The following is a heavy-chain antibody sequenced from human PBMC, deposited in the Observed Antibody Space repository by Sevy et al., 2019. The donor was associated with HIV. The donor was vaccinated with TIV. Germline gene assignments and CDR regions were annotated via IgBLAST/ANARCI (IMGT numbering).Heavy chain of an antibody. D-gene: IGHD1-20*01. V-gene: IGHV3-23*01. J-gene: IGHJ4*02. CDR1: GFTFINYA. CDR3: AKDFCRTDNCADLFDY. CDR2: IYPNGDVT. Sequence: GGSLRLSCAASGFTFINYAMTWVRQAPGKGLEWVSSIYPNGDVTFYAESVKGRFIISRDSSKNTWFLQMNSLRAEDTAVYYCAKDFCRTDNCADLFDYWGQGTLVTVSS.